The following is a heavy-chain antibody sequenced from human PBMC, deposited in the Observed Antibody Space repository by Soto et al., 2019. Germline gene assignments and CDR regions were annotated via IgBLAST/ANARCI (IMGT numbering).Heavy chain of an antibody. V-gene: IGHV4-39*01. D-gene: IGHD3-3*01. Sequence: PSETLSLTCTVSGGSISSSSYYWGWIRQPPGKGLEWIGSIYNSGSTYYNPSLKSRATISVDTSKNYFSLKLSSVTAAYTAVYYCARLYFDFWICLAAYPPGWLVLWGQGTLVTGSS. CDR2: IYNSGST. CDR3: ARLYFDFWICLAAYPPGWLVL. CDR1: GGSISSSSYY. J-gene: IGHJ4*02.